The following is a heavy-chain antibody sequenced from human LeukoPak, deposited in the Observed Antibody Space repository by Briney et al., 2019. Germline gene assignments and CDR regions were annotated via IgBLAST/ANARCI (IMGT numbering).Heavy chain of an antibody. D-gene: IGHD1-7*01. CDR2: IIPIFGTA. Sequence: ASVKVSCKASGGTFSSYAISWVRQAPGQGLEWMGGIIPIFGTANYAQKFQGGVTITTDESTSTAYMELSSLRSEDTAVYYCARSRRFNWNYVHYYYMDVWGKGTTVTVSS. J-gene: IGHJ6*03. CDR3: ARSRRFNWNYVHYYYMDV. V-gene: IGHV1-69*05. CDR1: GGTFSSYA.